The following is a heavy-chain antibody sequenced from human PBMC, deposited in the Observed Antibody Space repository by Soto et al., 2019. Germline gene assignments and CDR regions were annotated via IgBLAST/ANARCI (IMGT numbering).Heavy chain of an antibody. J-gene: IGHJ3*02. CDR1: GYTLTELS. V-gene: IGHV1-24*01. D-gene: IGHD3-22*01. Sequence: ASVKVSCKVSGYTLTELSMHWVRQAPGKGLEWMGGFDPEDGETIYAQKFQGRVTMTEDTSTDTAYMELSSLRSEDTAVYYCATDLSTMTRGSGAFDIWGQWTMVTVS. CDR2: FDPEDGET. CDR3: ATDLSTMTRGSGAFDI.